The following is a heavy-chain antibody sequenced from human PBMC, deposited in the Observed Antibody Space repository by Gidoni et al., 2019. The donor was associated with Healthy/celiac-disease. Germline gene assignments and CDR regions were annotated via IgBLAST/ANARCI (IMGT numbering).Heavy chain of an antibody. CDR3: ARDSRGSGWDNFDY. V-gene: IGHV3-30-3*01. CDR1: GFTFSSYA. Sequence: QVQLVESGGGVVQPGRSLRLSCAASGFTFSSYAMHWVRQAPGKGLEWVAVISYDGSNKYYADSVKGRFTISRDNSKNTLYLQMNSLRAEDTAVYYCARDSRGSGWDNFDYWGQGTLVTVSS. D-gene: IGHD6-19*01. CDR2: ISYDGSNK. J-gene: IGHJ4*02.